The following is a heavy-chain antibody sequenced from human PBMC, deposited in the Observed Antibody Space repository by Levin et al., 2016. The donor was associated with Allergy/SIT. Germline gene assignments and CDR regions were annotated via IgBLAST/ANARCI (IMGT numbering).Heavy chain of an antibody. J-gene: IGHJ5*02. CDR2: ISSSGSTI. Sequence: RQAPGKGLEWVSYISSSGSTIYYADSVKGRFTISRDNAKNSLYLQMNSLRAEDTAVYYCARDRVAAAAPIYWFDPWGQGTLVTVSS. CDR3: ARDRVAAAAPIYWFDP. V-gene: IGHV3-11*01. D-gene: IGHD6-13*01.